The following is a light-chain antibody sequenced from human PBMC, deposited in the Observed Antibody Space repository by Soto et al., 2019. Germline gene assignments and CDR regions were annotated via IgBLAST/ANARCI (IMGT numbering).Light chain of an antibody. CDR3: QQYVSSPPRYT. V-gene: IGKV3-20*01. J-gene: IGKJ2*01. CDR1: QSVSSRY. CDR2: DAS. Sequence: EIVLTQSPGTLSLSPGERATLSCRASQSVSSRYLAWYQQKPGQAPRLLIYDASSRATGIPDRFSGSVSGTDFTLTISRLEPEDFAVYYCQQYVSSPPRYTFGQGTKLEIK.